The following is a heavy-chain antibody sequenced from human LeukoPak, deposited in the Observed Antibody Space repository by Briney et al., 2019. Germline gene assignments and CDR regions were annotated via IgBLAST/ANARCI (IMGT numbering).Heavy chain of an antibody. Sequence: PGGSLRLSCAAPGIPFSSFGMHWLRQAPGKGLEWVAFIWYDGSNKYCADSVKGRFTISRDNSKNTLYLQMNSLTAEDTAVYYCARDGTVTAGPFDPWGGGTLVTVSS. D-gene: IGHD4-17*01. CDR3: ARDGTVTAGPFDP. CDR2: IWYDGSNK. J-gene: IGHJ5*02. CDR1: GIPFSSFG. V-gene: IGHV3-33*01.